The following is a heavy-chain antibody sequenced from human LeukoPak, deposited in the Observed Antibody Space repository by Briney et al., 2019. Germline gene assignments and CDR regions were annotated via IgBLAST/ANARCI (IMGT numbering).Heavy chain of an antibody. CDR2: TYSGGRT. V-gene: IGHV3-53*01. Sequence: GGSLRLSCAASGFTVSSNYMSWVRQAPGKGLEWVSVTYSGGRTYYADSVKGRFTISRDNSKNTLYLQMTSLRAEDTAVYYCASVEVGANTEFDYWGQGTLVTVSS. J-gene: IGHJ4*02. CDR3: ASVEVGANTEFDY. CDR1: GFTVSSNY. D-gene: IGHD1-26*01.